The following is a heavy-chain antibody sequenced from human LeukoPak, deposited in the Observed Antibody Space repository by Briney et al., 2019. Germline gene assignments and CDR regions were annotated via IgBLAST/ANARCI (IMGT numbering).Heavy chain of an antibody. D-gene: IGHD2-2*01. CDR3: ARRRCSSTSCTEGYYFDY. V-gene: IGHV3-20*04. CDR2: INWNGGST. CDR1: GFTFDDYG. J-gene: IGHJ4*02. Sequence: GGSLRLSCAASGFTFDDYGMSWVRQAPGKGLEWVSGINWNGGSTGYADSVKGRFTISRDNAKNSLYLQMNSLRAGDTALYYCARRRCSSTSCTEGYYFDYWGQGTLVTVSS.